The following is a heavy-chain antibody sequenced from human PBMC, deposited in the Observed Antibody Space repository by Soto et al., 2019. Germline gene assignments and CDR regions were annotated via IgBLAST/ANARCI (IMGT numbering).Heavy chain of an antibody. CDR2: ISTYNGNT. CDR3: ARGGVPGTHYGMDV. CDR1: GYTFTSYG. Sequence: GASVKVSCKDSGYTFTSYGFSWVRQAPGQGLEWMGWISTYNGNTNYAQKLQGRVTMTTGTSTSTAYMELRSLESDDTAIYYCARGGVPGTHYGMDVWGQGTTVTASS. V-gene: IGHV1-18*04. D-gene: IGHD2-2*01. J-gene: IGHJ6*02.